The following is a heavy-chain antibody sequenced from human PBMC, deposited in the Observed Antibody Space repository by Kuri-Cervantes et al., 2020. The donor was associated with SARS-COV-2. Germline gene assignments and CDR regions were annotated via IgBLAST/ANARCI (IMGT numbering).Heavy chain of an antibody. D-gene: IGHD3-22*01. CDR1: GGSISSDY. CDR3: ARETYYYDSSGYYTYYYYGMDV. Sequence: SETLSLTCTVSGGSISSDYWSWIWQPAGKGLEWIGRIYTSGSTNYNPSLKSRVTMSVDTSKNQFSLKLSSVTAADTAVYYCARETYYYDSSGYYTYYYYGMDVWGQGTTVTVSS. V-gene: IGHV4-4*07. CDR2: IYTSGST. J-gene: IGHJ6*02.